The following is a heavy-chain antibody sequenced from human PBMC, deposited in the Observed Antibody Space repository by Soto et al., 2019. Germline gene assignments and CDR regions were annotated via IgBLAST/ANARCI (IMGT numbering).Heavy chain of an antibody. V-gene: IGHV4-61*01. D-gene: IGHD6-13*01. CDR3: ATAEAGIAARFDY. Sequence: SETLSLTCTVSGGSVSSGSYYWSWIRQPPGKGLEWIGYIYYSGSTNYNPSLKSRVTISVDTSKNQFSLKLSSVTAADTAVYYCATAEAGIAARFDYWGQGTLVTVSS. CDR2: IYYSGST. J-gene: IGHJ4*02. CDR1: GGSVSSGSYY.